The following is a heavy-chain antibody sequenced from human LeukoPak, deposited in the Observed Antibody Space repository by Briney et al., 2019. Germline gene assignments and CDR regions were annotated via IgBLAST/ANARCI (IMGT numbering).Heavy chain of an antibody. CDR3: ARSSGRSPNRDYMDV. CDR2: INPSGGST. V-gene: IGHV1-46*01. J-gene: IGHJ6*03. Sequence: GASVEVSCKASGYTFTSYYMHWVRQAPGQGLEWMGIINPSGGSTSYAQKFQGRVTMTRDTSTSTVYMELSSLRSEDTAVYYCARSSGRSPNRDYMDVWGKGTTVTISS. D-gene: IGHD1-14*01. CDR1: GYTFTSYY.